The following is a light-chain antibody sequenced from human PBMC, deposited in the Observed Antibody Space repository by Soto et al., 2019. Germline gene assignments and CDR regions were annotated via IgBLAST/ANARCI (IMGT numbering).Light chain of an antibody. J-gene: IGKJ3*01. CDR3: QQRSNWPRFT. Sequence: DIQMTQSPSAMSASVGDRVTITCRASQGISNYLAWFQQKPGKVPKRLIYAASNLQSGVPSRFSGSGSGTEFSLTISSLQPEDFAVYYCQQRSNWPRFTFGPGTKVDIK. V-gene: IGKV1-17*03. CDR2: AAS. CDR1: QGISNY.